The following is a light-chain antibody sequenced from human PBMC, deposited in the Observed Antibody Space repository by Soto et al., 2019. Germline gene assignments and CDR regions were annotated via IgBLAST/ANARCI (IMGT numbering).Light chain of an antibody. V-gene: IGLV2-8*01. Sequence: QSVLTQPPSASGSPGQSVTISCTGTSSDVGGYNYVSWYQQYPGKAPKLMIYEVNKRPSGVPDRFSGSKSGNTASLTVSGLQAEDEADYYCATWDASVSGWVFGGGTKLTVL. CDR1: SSDVGGYNY. CDR2: EVN. CDR3: ATWDASVSGWV. J-gene: IGLJ3*02.